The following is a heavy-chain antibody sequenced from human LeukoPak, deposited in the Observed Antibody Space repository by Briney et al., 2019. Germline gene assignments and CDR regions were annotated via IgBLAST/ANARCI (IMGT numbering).Heavy chain of an antibody. CDR2: ISSSSSYT. CDR1: GFTFSSYS. CDR3: ARGALGEIDY. V-gene: IGHV3-21*01. J-gene: IGHJ4*02. Sequence: GGSLRLSCAASGFTFSSYSMNWVRQAPGKGLEWVSSISSSSSYTYYADSVKGRFTISRDNAKNSLYLQMNSLRAEDTAVYYCARGALGEIDYWGQGTLVTVSS. D-gene: IGHD3-10*01.